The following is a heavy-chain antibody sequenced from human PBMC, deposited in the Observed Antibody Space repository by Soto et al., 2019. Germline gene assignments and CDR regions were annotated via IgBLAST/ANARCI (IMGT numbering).Heavy chain of an antibody. CDR3: VSRTSYKGWFDP. CDR1: GGNIISSSCC. V-gene: IGHV4-39*01. CDR2: IYYSGST. Sequence: ASQTKSPTRRVAGGNIISSSCCRGRNSQPPGTGLEWIGSIYYSGSTYYNPSLKSRVTISVDTSKNQFSLKLSSVTAADTAVYYCVSRTSYKGWFDPWGQGTLVTVSS. D-gene: IGHD1-1*01. J-gene: IGHJ5*02.